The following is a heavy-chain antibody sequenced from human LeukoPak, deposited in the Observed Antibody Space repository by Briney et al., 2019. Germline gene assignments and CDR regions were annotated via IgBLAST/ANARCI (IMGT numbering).Heavy chain of an antibody. CDR2: ISGSGGST. V-gene: IGHV3-23*01. D-gene: IGHD6-13*01. Sequence: GGSLRLSCAASGFTFSSYAMSWVRQAPGKGLEWVSAISGSGGSTYYADSVKGRFTISRDNSKNTLYLQMNSLRAEDTAVYYCAKDRGSWYPHLNWFDPWGQGTLVTVSS. CDR1: GFTFSSYA. J-gene: IGHJ5*02. CDR3: AKDRGSWYPHLNWFDP.